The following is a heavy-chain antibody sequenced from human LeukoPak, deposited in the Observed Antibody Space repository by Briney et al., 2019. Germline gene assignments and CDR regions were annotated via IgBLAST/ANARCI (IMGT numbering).Heavy chain of an antibody. CDR1: GGSISSSSYY. CDR3: ARHLFYGGYFDY. D-gene: IGHD4-17*01. CDR2: IYYSGST. Sequence: SETLSLTCTVSGGSISSSSYYWGWIRQPPGKGLEWIGRIYYSGSTYYNPSVKSRVTISVDTSKNQFSLKLSSVTAADTAVYYCARHLFYGGYFDYWGQGTLVTVSS. V-gene: IGHV4-39*01. J-gene: IGHJ4*02.